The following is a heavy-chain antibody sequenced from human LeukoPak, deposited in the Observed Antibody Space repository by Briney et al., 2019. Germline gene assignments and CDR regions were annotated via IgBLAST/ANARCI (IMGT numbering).Heavy chain of an antibody. CDR1: GYTFTSYG. CDR2: ISAYNGNT. V-gene: IGHV1-18*01. CDR3: ARDVGQQLVDAFDI. J-gene: IGHJ3*02. Sequence: GASVKVSCKASGYTFTSYGISWVRQAPGQGLEWMGWISAYNGNTNYAQKLQGRVTMTTDTSTSTAYMELRSLRSDDTAVYYCARDVGQQLVDAFDIWGRGTMVTVSS. D-gene: IGHD6-13*01.